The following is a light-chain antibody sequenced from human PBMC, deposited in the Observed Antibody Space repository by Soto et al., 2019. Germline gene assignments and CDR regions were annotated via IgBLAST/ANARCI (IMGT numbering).Light chain of an antibody. Sequence: DIQMTQSPSSLSASVGDRVTITCRASQSISSYLNWYQQKPGKVPKLLIYAASSLQSGVPSRFSGSGSGTDFTLTISSLQPEDFATYYCQQSYSMPLSFGGGTKVEIK. CDR2: AAS. CDR1: QSISSY. CDR3: QQSYSMPLS. J-gene: IGKJ4*01. V-gene: IGKV1-39*01.